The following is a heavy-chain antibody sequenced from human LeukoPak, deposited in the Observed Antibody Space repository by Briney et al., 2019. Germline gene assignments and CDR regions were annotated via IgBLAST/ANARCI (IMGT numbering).Heavy chain of an antibody. CDR1: GFTFSSYT. J-gene: IGHJ6*03. CDR2: ISSMGVST. CDR3: ARMPSTEIYYFYYMDV. V-gene: IGHV3-23*01. Sequence: GGSLRLSCADSGFTFSSYTMNWVRQAPGKGLEWVSGISSMGVSTYYADSVKGWFTISRDNSKNTLYLQMDSLGTEDTAVYYCARMPSTEIYYFYYMDVWGKGTTVTVSS. D-gene: IGHD2-2*01.